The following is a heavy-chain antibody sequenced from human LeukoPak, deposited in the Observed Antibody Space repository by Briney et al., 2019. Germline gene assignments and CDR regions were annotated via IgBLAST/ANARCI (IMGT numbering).Heavy chain of an antibody. CDR1: GGSFSSYY. Sequence: SETLSLTCAVYGGSFSSYYWSWIRQPPGKGLEWIGEINHSGSTNYNPSLKSRVTISVDTSKNQFSLKLSSVTAADTAVYYCARGRHVYFDWTSNWFDPWGQGTLVTVSS. J-gene: IGHJ5*02. CDR2: INHSGST. D-gene: IGHD3-9*01. CDR3: ARGRHVYFDWTSNWFDP. V-gene: IGHV4-34*01.